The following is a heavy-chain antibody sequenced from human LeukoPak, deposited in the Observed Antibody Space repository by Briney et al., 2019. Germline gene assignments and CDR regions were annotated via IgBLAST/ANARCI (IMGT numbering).Heavy chain of an antibody. V-gene: IGHV3-21*01. J-gene: IGHJ6*03. CDR1: GFTFSSYS. Sequence: PGGSLRLSCAASGFTFSSYSMNWVRQAPGKGLEWVSSISSSSSYIYYADSVKGRFTISRDNAKNSLYLQMNSLRAEDTAVYYCARDTKDIVLMVYATYTSYYMDVWGKGTTVTVSS. D-gene: IGHD2-8*01. CDR3: ARDTKDIVLMVYATYTSYYMDV. CDR2: ISSSSSYI.